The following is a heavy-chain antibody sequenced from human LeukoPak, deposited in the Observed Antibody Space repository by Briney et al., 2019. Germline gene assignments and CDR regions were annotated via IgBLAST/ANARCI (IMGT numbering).Heavy chain of an antibody. CDR2: MSPNSGNT. J-gene: IGHJ5*02. V-gene: IGHV1-8*01. CDR3: ARGRGRSRSSGWRNWFDP. D-gene: IGHD6-19*01. CDR1: GYTFTSYD. Sequence: GASVKVSCKASGYTFTSYDINWVRQATGQGLEWMGWMSPNSGNTGYAQKFQGRVTMTRNTSISTAYMELSSLRSEDTAVYYCARGRGRSRSSGWRNWFDPWGQGTLVTVSS.